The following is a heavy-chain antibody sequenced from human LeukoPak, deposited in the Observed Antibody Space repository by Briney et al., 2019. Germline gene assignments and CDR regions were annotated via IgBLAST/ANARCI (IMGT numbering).Heavy chain of an antibody. V-gene: IGHV3-23*01. Sequence: GGSLRLSCAASGFTFSSYAMSWVRQAPGMGLEWVSSIGSSGDITYYSDSVKGRLTISRDNSKNTVFLQMNSLGADDTAVYYCARSSSGYNYLYFDYWGRGTLVTVSS. CDR1: GFTFSSYA. J-gene: IGHJ4*02. D-gene: IGHD3-22*01. CDR2: IGSSGDIT. CDR3: ARSSSGYNYLYFDY.